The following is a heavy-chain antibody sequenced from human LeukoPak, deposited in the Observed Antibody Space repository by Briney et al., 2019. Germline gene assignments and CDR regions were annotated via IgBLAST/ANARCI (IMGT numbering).Heavy chain of an antibody. D-gene: IGHD1-26*01. J-gene: IGHJ5*02. CDR1: GYTFTSYG. CDR2: ISAYNGNT. V-gene: IGHV1-18*01. Sequence: ASVKVSCKASGYTFTSYGISWVRQAPGQGLEWMGWISAYNGNTNYAQKLQGRVTITADKSTSTAYMELSSLRSEDTAVYYCARDKSYYGGNWFDPWGQGTLVTVSS. CDR3: ARDKSYYGGNWFDP.